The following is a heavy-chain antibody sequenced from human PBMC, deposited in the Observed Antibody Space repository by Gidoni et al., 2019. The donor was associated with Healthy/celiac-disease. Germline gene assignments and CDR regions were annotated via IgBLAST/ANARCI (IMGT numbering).Heavy chain of an antibody. Sequence: QVQLVQSGAEVKKPGSSVKVSCKASGGTFSSYTISWVRQAPGQGLEWMGRIIPILGIANYAQKFQGRVTITADKSTSTAYMELSSLRSEDTAVYYCARSPNSRITGTTDSDYWGQGTLVTVSS. D-gene: IGHD1-7*01. CDR2: IIPILGIA. CDR3: ARSPNSRITGTTDSDY. CDR1: GGTFSSYT. V-gene: IGHV1-69*02. J-gene: IGHJ4*02.